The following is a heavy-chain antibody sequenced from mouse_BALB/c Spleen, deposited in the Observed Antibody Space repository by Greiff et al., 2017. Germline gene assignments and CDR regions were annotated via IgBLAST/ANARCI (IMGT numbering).Heavy chain of an antibody. CDR2: ISSGGGST. D-gene: IGHD1-1*01. CDR3: ARRAVVARGDWYFDV. J-gene: IGHJ1*01. CDR1: GFAFSSYD. Sequence: LVESGGGLVKPGGSLKLSCAASGFAFSSYDMSWVRQTPEKRLEWVAYISSGGGSTYYPDTVKGRFTISRDNAKNTLYLQMSSLKSEDTAMYYCARRAVVARGDWYFDVWGAGTTVTVSS. V-gene: IGHV5-12-1*01.